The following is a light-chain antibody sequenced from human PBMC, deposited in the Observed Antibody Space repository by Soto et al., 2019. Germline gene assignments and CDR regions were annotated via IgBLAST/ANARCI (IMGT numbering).Light chain of an antibody. Sequence: EIVLTQSPGTLSLSPGERATLSCRASQSISSTYLAWYQQKPGQAARLFIYGASSRATGIPDRFSGSGSGTDFTLTISRLEPEDYAVYYCQQYSSSSSTFGQGTKVEVK. CDR1: QSISSTY. CDR3: QQYSSSSST. J-gene: IGKJ1*01. V-gene: IGKV3-20*01. CDR2: GAS.